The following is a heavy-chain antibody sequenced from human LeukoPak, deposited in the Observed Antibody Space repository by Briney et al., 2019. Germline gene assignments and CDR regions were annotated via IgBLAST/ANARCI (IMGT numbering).Heavy chain of an antibody. V-gene: IGHV4-38-2*01. CDR2: IYHSGST. J-gene: IGHJ5*02. D-gene: IGHD3-10*01. CDR1: GYSISSGYY. CDR3: ARHGSIWFGESEWFDP. Sequence: PSETLSLTCAVSGYSISSGYYWGWIRQPPGKGLEWIGSIYHSGSTYYNPSLKSRVTISVDTSKNQFSLKLSSVTAADTAVYYCARHGSIWFGESEWFDPWGQGTLVTVSS.